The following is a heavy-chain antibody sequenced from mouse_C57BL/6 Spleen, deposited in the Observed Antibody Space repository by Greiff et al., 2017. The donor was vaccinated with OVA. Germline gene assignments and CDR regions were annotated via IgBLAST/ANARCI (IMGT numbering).Heavy chain of an antibody. Sequence: VQLQQPGAELVMPGASVKLSCKASGYTFTSYWMHWVKQRPGQGLEWIGEIDPSDSYTNYNQKFKGKSTLTVDKSSSTAYVQLSSLTSEDSAVYYCARRGMVTTGSFYAMDYWGQGTSVTVSS. J-gene: IGHJ4*01. CDR3: ARRGMVTTGSFYAMDY. D-gene: IGHD2-2*01. CDR2: IDPSDSYT. V-gene: IGHV1-69*01. CDR1: GYTFTSYW.